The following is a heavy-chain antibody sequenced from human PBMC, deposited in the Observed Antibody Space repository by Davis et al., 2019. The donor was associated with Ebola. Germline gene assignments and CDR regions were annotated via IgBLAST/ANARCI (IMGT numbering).Heavy chain of an antibody. D-gene: IGHD3-9*01. J-gene: IGHJ5*01. CDR2: ITSGGTI. Sequence: GGSLRLSCAASGFIFSDYYMSWIRQAPGKGLEWVAYITSGGTIHYADSVKGRFTISRDNAKNSLYLRLNSLRAEDTALYHCARVNAVTGYSRFDSWGQGTLVTVSS. CDR1: GFIFSDYY. CDR3: ARVNAVTGYSRFDS. V-gene: IGHV3-11*01.